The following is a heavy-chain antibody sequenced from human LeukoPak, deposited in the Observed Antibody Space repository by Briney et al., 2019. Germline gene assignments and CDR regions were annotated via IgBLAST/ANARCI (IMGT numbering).Heavy chain of an antibody. D-gene: IGHD2-2*01. CDR3: ARAPMYCSSTSCYLDY. V-gene: IGHV3-23*01. Sequence: GGSLRLSCAASGFTFSNYGMSWVRQAPGKGLEWVSTVSDSPGGTYYADSVKGRFTISRDNSKNTLYLQMNSLRAEDTAVYYCARAPMYCSSTSCYLDYWGQGTLVTVSS. J-gene: IGHJ4*02. CDR2: VSDSPGGT. CDR1: GFTFSNYG.